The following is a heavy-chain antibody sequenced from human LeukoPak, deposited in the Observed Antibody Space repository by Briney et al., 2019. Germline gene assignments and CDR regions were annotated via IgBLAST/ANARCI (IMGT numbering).Heavy chain of an antibody. J-gene: IGHJ4*02. V-gene: IGHV3-23*01. CDR3: AEGPYHAYSTYPWYFDY. CDR2: ISGSGGTT. CDR1: GFTFSSYA. Sequence: GGSLRLSCAASGFTFSSYAMSWVRQAPGKGLEWASAISGSGGTTYYADSVKGRFTISRDNSKNTLYLQMNSLRAEDTAVYYCAEGPYHAYSTYPWYFDYWGQGTLVTVSS. D-gene: IGHD4-4*01.